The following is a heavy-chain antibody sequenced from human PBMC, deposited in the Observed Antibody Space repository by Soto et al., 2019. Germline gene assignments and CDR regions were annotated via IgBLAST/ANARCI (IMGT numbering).Heavy chain of an antibody. CDR2: IWSDGSKK. V-gene: IGHV3-33*01. Sequence: QVQLVESGGGVVQPGRSLRLSCAASGFTFSRYGMHWVRQAPGKRLEWVALIWSDGSKKYYADSVKGRSTTSRDNSKITLYLQMNSLRAEDTGVYFCARDWYNACDIWGQGTMVTVSS. D-gene: IGHD1-1*01. CDR3: ARDWYNACDI. CDR1: GFTFSRYG. J-gene: IGHJ3*02.